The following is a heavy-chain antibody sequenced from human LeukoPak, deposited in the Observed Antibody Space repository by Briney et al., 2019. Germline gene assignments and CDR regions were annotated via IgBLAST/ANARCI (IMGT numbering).Heavy chain of an antibody. CDR3: ARGDGWGDAVDGMGY. V-gene: IGHV4-61*01. D-gene: IGHD6-19*01. CDR1: GGSISSGSYF. Sequence: SETLSLTCTVSGGSISSGSYFWSWIRQPPGKGLEWIGHIYYTGSTEYNPSLKSRVTISVDTSQNQFSLKVNSVTAADTAVYFCARGDGWGDAVDGMGYWGQGTLVTVSS. CDR2: IYYTGST. J-gene: IGHJ4*02.